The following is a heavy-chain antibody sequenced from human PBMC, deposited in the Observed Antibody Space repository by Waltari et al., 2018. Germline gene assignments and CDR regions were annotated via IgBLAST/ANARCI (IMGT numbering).Heavy chain of an antibody. Sequence: QVQLVQSGAEVKKPGSSVKVSCKASVGTFSSYAISWVRTAPGQGLEWRGGIIPILGTANYAQKFQGRVTITADESTSTAYMELSSLRSEDTAVYYCARDGSSVWFGEIDYWGQGTLVTVSS. J-gene: IGHJ4*02. CDR1: VGTFSSYA. V-gene: IGHV1-69*01. CDR3: ARDGSSVWFGEIDY. CDR2: IIPILGTA. D-gene: IGHD3-10*01.